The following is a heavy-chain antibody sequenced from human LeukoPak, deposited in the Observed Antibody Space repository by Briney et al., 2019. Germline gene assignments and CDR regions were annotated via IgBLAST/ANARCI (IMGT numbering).Heavy chain of an antibody. D-gene: IGHD3-9*01. CDR3: ARGPPIKYDILTGYYNFDS. J-gene: IGHJ4*02. V-gene: IGHV4-34*01. CDR1: GGSFSDYY. Sequence: MASETLSLTCAVYGGSFSDYYWTWIRQPPGKGLEWIGEINHSGSTKYNPSLKSRVTISADTSENQFSLKLSSETAADTAVYYCARGPPIKYDILTGYYNFDSWGQGTLVTVSS. CDR2: INHSGST.